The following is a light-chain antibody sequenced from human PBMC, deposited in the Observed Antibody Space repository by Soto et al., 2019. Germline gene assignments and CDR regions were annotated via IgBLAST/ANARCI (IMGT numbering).Light chain of an antibody. Sequence: EIVLTQSPGTLSLSPGERATLSCRASQSVSNNYLAWYQQKPGQAPRLLIYGASTRATGIPARFSGSGSGTEFTLTISSLQSEEFAVYYCQQYSIWRTFGQGTKVDIK. CDR1: QSVSNN. V-gene: IGKV3-15*01. J-gene: IGKJ1*01. CDR3: QQYSIWRT. CDR2: GAS.